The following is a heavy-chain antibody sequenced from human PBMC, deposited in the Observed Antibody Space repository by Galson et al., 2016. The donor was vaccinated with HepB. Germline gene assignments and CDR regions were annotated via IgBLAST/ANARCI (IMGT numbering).Heavy chain of an antibody. CDR2: IYYSGTT. V-gene: IGHV4-59*12. CDR1: GVSTKSYY. CDR3: ARESSSWYQNWFDP. D-gene: IGHD6-13*01. Sequence: ETLSLTCTVSGVSTKSYYWSWIRQPPGKGLEWIGYIYYSGTTNYNPSLRSRVTMSVDTSKNQFSLNLSSVTAADTAVYYCARESSSWYQNWFDPWGQGTLDTVSS. J-gene: IGHJ5*02.